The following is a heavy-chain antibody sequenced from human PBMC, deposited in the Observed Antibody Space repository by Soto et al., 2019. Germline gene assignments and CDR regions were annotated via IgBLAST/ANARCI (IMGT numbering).Heavy chain of an antibody. V-gene: IGHV5-51*01. Sequence: GESLKISCKGSGYSFTSYWVGWVRQMPGKGLEWMGIIYPGDSDTRYSPSFQGQVTISADKSISTAYLQWSSLKASDTAMYYCARLSGCSSTSCYTHMDVWGQGTTVTVSS. D-gene: IGHD2-2*02. CDR3: ARLSGCSSTSCYTHMDV. CDR2: IYPGDSDT. J-gene: IGHJ6*02. CDR1: GYSFTSYW.